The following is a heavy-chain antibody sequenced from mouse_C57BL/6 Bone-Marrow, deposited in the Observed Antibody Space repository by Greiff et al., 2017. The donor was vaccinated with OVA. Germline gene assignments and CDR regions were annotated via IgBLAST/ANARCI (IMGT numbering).Heavy chain of an antibody. CDR2: IYPRDGST. D-gene: IGHD1-1*01. J-gene: IGHJ2*01. V-gene: IGHV1-78*01. CDR1: GYTFTDHT. CDR3: ARLFITTVVAPFDY. Sequence: VKLMESDAELVKPGASVKISCTVSGYTFTDHTIHWMKQRPEQGLEWIGYIYPRDGSTKYNEKFKGKATLTADKSYSTAYMQLNSLTSEDSAVYFWARLFITTVVAPFDYWGQGTTLTVSS.